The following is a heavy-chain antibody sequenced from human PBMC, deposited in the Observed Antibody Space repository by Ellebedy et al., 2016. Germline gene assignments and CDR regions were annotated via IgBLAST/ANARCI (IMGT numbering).Heavy chain of an antibody. D-gene: IGHD6-6*01. V-gene: IGHV4-34*01. CDR2: IYYSGST. Sequence: SETLSLXCAVYGGSFSSYYWSWIRQPPGKGLEWIGSIYYSGSTYYNPSLKSRVTISVDTSKNQFSLKLSSVTAADTAVYYCASVLDLGFNNWFDPWGQGTLVPVSS. J-gene: IGHJ5*02. CDR1: GGSFSSYY. CDR3: ASVLDLGFNNWFDP.